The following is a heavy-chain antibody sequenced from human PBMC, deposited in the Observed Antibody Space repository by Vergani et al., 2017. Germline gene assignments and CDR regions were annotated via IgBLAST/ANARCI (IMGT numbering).Heavy chain of an antibody. D-gene: IGHD3-16*01. V-gene: IGHV4-39*01. CDR1: GDSIISRSYY. Sequence: MQLQESGPGLVKASETLSLTCTVSGDSIISRSYYWGWIRQPPGKGLEWMGSIYNSGNGDSSSSLKSRVTISADTSKNQFSLRLTSVTAAYTAVYYCASGKYYSDSTSHFRGRYFDVWGRGTLVTVPS. J-gene: IGHJ2*01. CDR2: IYNSGNG. CDR3: ASGKYYSDSTSHFRGRYFDV.